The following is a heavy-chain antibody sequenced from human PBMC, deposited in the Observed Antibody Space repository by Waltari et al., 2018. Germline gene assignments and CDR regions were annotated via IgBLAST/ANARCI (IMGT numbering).Heavy chain of an antibody. CDR3: ARGAWELQDGDY. Sequence: QVQLVESGGGVVQPGRSLRLSCAASGFTFSSYAMHWVRQAPGKGLGWVAVRSYDGSNKYYADSVKGRFTISRDNSKNTLYLQMNRLRAEDTAVYYCARGAWELQDGDYWGQGTLVTVSS. V-gene: IGHV3-30*01. CDR2: RSYDGSNK. J-gene: IGHJ4*02. CDR1: GFTFSSYA. D-gene: IGHD1-26*01.